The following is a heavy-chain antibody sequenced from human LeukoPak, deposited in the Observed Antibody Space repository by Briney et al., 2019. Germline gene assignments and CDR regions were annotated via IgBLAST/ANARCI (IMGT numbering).Heavy chain of an antibody. CDR1: GFTFSSNN. CDR2: ISATGHVI. V-gene: IGHV3-48*02. D-gene: IGHD5-24*01. CDR3: AKRPTNRPNWFDP. Sequence: GGSLRLSCADSGFTFSSNNMNWVRQAPGKGLEWLSFISATGHVIFYADSMKGRFTISRDNARNSLFLQMNSLRDEDTAVYYCAKRPTNRPNWFDPWGQGTLVTVSS. J-gene: IGHJ5*02.